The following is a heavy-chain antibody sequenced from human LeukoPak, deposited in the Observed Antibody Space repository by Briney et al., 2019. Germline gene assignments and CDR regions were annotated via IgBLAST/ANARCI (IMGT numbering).Heavy chain of an antibody. CDR1: GGTFSSYA. V-gene: IGHV1-69*04. Sequence: GASVKVSCKASGGTFSSYAISWVRQAPGQGLEWMGRIIPILGIANYAQKFQGRVTITADKSTSTAYMELSSLRSEDTAVYYCARACGDYETTLNDWGQGTLVTVSS. CDR3: ARACGDYETTLND. D-gene: IGHD4-17*01. J-gene: IGHJ4*02. CDR2: IIPILGIA.